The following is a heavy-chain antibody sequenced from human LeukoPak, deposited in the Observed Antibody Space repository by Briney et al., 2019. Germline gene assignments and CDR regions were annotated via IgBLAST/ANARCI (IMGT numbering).Heavy chain of an antibody. D-gene: IGHD1-26*01. CDR1: GFTFSSYG. CDR2: IWYDGSNK. Sequence: GGSLRLSCAASGFTFSSYGMHWVRQAPGKGLEWVAVIWYDGSNKYYADSVKGRFTISRDNSKNTLYLQMNSLRAEDTTVYYCARPTYSGSYYWFDYWGQGTLVTVSS. V-gene: IGHV3-33*01. CDR3: ARPTYSGSYYWFDY. J-gene: IGHJ4*02.